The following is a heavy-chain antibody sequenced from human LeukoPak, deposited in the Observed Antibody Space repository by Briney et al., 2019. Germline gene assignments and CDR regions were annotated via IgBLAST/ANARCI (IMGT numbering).Heavy chain of an antibody. J-gene: IGHJ6*03. D-gene: IGHD3-10*01. CDR2: IWYDGSNK. Sequence: GGSLRLSCAASGFTFSSYEMNWVRQAPGKGLEWVAVIWYDGSNKYYADSVKGRFTISRDNSKNTLYLQMNSLRAEDTAVYYCARDSGATKPGYYMDVWGKGTTVTVSS. CDR3: ARDSGATKPGYYMDV. CDR1: GFTFSSYE. V-gene: IGHV3-33*08.